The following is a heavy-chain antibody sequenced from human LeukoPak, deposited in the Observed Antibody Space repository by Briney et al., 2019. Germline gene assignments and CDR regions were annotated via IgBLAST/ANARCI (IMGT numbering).Heavy chain of an antibody. V-gene: IGHV1-18*01. CDR3: ARDFATWYFDY. J-gene: IGHJ4*02. D-gene: IGHD2-15*01. CDR2: INTYDGNT. CDR1: GYTFSSYH. Sequence: ASVKVSCKASGYTFSSYHVSWVRQAPGQGLEWMGWINTYDGNTNYAQNFQGKVAMTTDTSTSTAYMELRSLRSGDTAVYYCARDFATWYFDYWGQGTLVTVSS.